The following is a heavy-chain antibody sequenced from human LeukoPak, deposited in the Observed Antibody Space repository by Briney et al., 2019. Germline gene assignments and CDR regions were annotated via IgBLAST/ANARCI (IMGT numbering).Heavy chain of an antibody. Sequence: SETLSLTCTVSGGSISSSSYYWGWIRQPPGKGLEWIGSIYYSGSTYYNPSLKSRVTISLDTSKSQFSLYMDSVTAADTAVYYCARDWNRYAYWGQGTLVTVSS. CDR3: ARDWNRYAY. D-gene: IGHD1-1*01. CDR1: GGSISSSSYY. CDR2: IYYSGST. J-gene: IGHJ4*02. V-gene: IGHV4-39*07.